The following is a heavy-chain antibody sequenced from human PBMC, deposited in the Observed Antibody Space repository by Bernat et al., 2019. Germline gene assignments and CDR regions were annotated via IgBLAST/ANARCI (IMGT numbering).Heavy chain of an antibody. J-gene: IGHJ3*02. CDR1: GGSLSGHY. CDR2: IDYSGNT. D-gene: IGHD2-15*01. Sequence: QVQLQQWGAGVLKPSETLSLTCVVYGGSLSGHYWTWIRQPPGKGLEWIGEIDYSGNTNYNPSLKSRVTISVDTSKNQFSLKLSSLTAADTAVYYCTRRSRWRNDAFDIWGQGTMVTVSS. CDR3: TRRSRWRNDAFDI. V-gene: IGHV4-34*01.